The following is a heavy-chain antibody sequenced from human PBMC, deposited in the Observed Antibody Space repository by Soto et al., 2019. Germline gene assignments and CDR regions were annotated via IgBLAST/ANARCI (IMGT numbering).Heavy chain of an antibody. CDR1: GYTFNTYG. J-gene: IGHJ6*03. CDR2: ISAYNGNT. Sequence: ASVKVSCKASGYTFNTYGMSWVRQAPGQGLEWMGWISAYNGNTNYAQKLQGRVTMTTDTSTSTAYMELRSLRSDDTAVYYCARMDCSGGSCYAFYYYYYMDVWGKGTTVTVSS. CDR3: ARMDCSGGSCYAFYYYYYMDV. D-gene: IGHD2-15*01. V-gene: IGHV1-18*01.